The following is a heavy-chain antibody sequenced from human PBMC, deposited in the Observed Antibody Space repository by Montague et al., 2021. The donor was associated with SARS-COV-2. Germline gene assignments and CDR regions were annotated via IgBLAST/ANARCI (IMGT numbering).Heavy chain of an antibody. CDR2: TYYRSEWYS. D-gene: IGHD2-15*01. CDR3: ARAERGSCGGGNCYQYFFNY. V-gene: IGHV6-1*01. Sequence: CAISGDSVSTNSGTWNWVRLSPSRGLEWLGRTYYRSEWYSDYSVSVKSRISINPDTSKSQFSLQLNSVTPEDTAVYYCARAERGSCGGGNCYQYFFNYWGQGTLVTVSS. J-gene: IGHJ4*02. CDR1: GDSVSTNSGT.